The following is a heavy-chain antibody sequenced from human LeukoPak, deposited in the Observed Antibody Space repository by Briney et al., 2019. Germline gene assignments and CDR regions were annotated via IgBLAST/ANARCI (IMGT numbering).Heavy chain of an antibody. Sequence: GGSLRLSCAASGFIFSSYGMNWVRQAPGKGLEWVSGVSGSGGNTYYADSVKGRFTISRDNSKNTLYVQMSSLRVEDTAVYYCARGGLGWYFDLWGCGTLVTVSS. V-gene: IGHV3-23*01. CDR2: VSGSGGNT. CDR3: ARGGLGWYFDL. J-gene: IGHJ2*01. CDR1: GFIFSSYG. D-gene: IGHD3-10*01.